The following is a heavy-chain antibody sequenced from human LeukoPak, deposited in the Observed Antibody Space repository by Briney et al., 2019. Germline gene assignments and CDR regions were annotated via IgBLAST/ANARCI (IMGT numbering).Heavy chain of an antibody. CDR3: ARDLSIIAVRPSISNWFDP. CDR2: INPSGGST. D-gene: IGHD6-6*01. J-gene: IGHJ5*02. V-gene: IGHV1-46*01. CDR1: GYTFTSYY. Sequence: ASVKVSCKASGYTFTSYYMHWVRQAPGQGLEWMGIINPSGGSTSYAQKFQGRVTMTRDTSTSTVYMELSSLRSEDTAVYYCARDLSIIAVRPSISNWFDPGGQGPRVPVSS.